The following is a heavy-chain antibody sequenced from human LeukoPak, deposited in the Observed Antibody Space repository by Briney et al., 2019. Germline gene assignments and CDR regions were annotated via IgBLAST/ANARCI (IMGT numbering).Heavy chain of an antibody. J-gene: IGHJ4*02. Sequence: GRSLRLSCVASGFTFNSCGMHWVRQAPGKGLEWVAAIANDGTDIHYVDSVKGRFIISRDNSRNTLYLQRSSLRAEDTAVYYCARGRATYCFDYWGQGTLVTVSS. V-gene: IGHV3-30*03. CDR1: GFTFNSCG. D-gene: IGHD2-21*01. CDR3: ARGRATYCFDY. CDR2: IANDGTDI.